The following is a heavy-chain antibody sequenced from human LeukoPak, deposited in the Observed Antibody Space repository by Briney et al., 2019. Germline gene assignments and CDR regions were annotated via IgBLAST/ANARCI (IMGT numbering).Heavy chain of an antibody. CDR2: ISSRGETR. CDR3: ARDTYIVAQDYYGMDV. CDR1: GFTFSIYN. J-gene: IGHJ6*02. V-gene: IGHV3-48*03. Sequence: GGSLRLSCVAPGFTFSIYNMNWVRQAPGKGLEWVSYISSRGETRYYADSVKGRFTISRDNAKNSLYLQMNSLRAEDTAVYYCARDTYIVAQDYYGMDVWGQGILVTVSS. D-gene: IGHD2-15*01.